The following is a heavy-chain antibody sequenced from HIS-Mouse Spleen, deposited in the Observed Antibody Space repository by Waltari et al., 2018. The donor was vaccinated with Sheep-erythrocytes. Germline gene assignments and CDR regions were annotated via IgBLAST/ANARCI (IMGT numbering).Heavy chain of an antibody. V-gene: IGHV1-8*01. CDR1: GYTFTSYD. Sequence: QVQLVQSGAEVKKPGASVKVSCKASGYTFTSYDINWVRQATGQGLEWMGWMNTNSGNAGYGQKFQGKVTMTRNTSISTAYMELSSLRSEDTAVYYCARGHYSGYDFDYWGQGTLVTVSS. D-gene: IGHD5-12*01. CDR3: ARGHYSGYDFDY. CDR2: MNTNSGNA. J-gene: IGHJ4*02.